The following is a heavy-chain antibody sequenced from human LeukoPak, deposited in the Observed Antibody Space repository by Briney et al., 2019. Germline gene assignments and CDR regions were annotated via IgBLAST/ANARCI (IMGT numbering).Heavy chain of an antibody. CDR2: ISGGGSSA. CDR1: GFTLSNYA. Sequence: PRGSLRLSCVASGFTLSNYAMSWVRQAPGEGLEWVSGISGGGSSAYYTDSVKGRFTVSRDNSKNIVYLQMNSLRAEDTAVYYCAKSYGILTGFYNRLWIDPWGQGTLVTVSS. D-gene: IGHD3-9*01. J-gene: IGHJ5*02. CDR3: AKSYGILTGFYNRLWIDP. V-gene: IGHV3-23*01.